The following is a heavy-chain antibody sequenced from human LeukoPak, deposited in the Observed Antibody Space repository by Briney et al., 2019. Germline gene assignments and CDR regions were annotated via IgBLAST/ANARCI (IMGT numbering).Heavy chain of an antibody. J-gene: IGHJ5*02. Sequence: ASVKVSCKASGYSFTNYGISWVRQAPGQGLEWMGWISAYNGNTNYAQKLQGRVTMTTDTSTSTAYMELRSLRSDDTAVYYCARDLGGSLNGGFDPWGQGTLVTVSS. CDR3: ARDLGGSLNGGFDP. CDR2: ISAYNGNT. CDR1: GYSFTNYG. V-gene: IGHV1-18*01. D-gene: IGHD1-26*01.